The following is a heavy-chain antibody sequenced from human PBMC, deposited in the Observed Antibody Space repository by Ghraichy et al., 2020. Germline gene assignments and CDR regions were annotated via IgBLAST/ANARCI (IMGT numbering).Heavy chain of an antibody. J-gene: IGHJ4*02. V-gene: IGHV3-49*03. CDR1: GFTFGDYT. D-gene: IGHD2/OR15-2a*01. CDR2: VRSSIYGGTT. Sequence: GGSLRLSCTASGFTFGDYTMSWFRQAPGKGLEWVGFVRSSIYGGTTEYAASVKGRFIISRDESNKIAYLQMNSLETEDTATYYCSRGLGNILIAVFDYWGPGTLVTVSS. CDR3: SRGLGNILIAVFDY.